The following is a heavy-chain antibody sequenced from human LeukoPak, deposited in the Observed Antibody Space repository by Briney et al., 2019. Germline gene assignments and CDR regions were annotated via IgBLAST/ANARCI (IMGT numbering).Heavy chain of an antibody. J-gene: IGHJ4*02. V-gene: IGHV3-30*02. D-gene: IGHD1-7*01. CDR2: IRYDGSYK. CDR3: AKSDLELTSPFDY. Sequence: GGSLRLSCAASGFTFSSYGMHWVRQAPGKGLEWVAFIRYDGSYKYYADSVKGRFTISRDNSKNTLYLQMSSLRAEDTAVYYCAKSDLELTSPFDYWGQGTLVTVSS. CDR1: GFTFSSYG.